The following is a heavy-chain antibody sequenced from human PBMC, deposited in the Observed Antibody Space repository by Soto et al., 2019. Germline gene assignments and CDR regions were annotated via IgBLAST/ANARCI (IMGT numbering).Heavy chain of an antibody. V-gene: IGHV4-59*11. CDR1: GGSMNNHY. CDR3: ARSGGSLDY. Sequence: SETLSRTWTVSGGSMNNHYWSWIRQPPGKGLEWIGYIYYSGSTNYNPSLKSRVTISVATSKNQFSLKLNSVTAADTAVYYCARSGGSLDYWGQGTLVTVSS. J-gene: IGHJ4*02. D-gene: IGHD2-15*01. CDR2: IYYSGST.